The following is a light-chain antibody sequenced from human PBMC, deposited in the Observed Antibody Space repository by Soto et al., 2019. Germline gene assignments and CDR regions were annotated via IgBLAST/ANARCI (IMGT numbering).Light chain of an antibody. CDR1: QSIGIY. J-gene: IGKJ1*01. CDR3: QHSFSTPT. CDR2: GAS. Sequence: DIQVTQSPSSLSASVGDRVTITCRASQSIGIYLSWYRQKPGKAPQLLIHGASTLQGGVPSRFSGDGSGTHFTLTINSLQPEDVGTYSCQHSFSTPTFGQGTKVEIK. V-gene: IGKV1-39*01.